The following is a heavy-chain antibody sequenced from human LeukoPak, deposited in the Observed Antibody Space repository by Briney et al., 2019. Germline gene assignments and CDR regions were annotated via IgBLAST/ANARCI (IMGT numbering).Heavy chain of an antibody. Sequence: PSETLSLTCAVYGGSFSGYYWSWIRQPPGKGLEWIGEINHSGSTNYNPSLKSRVTISVDTSKNQFSLKLSSVTAADTAVYYCARTFGELLYRDWGQGTLVTVSS. D-gene: IGHD3-10*01. CDR1: GGSFSGYY. CDR2: INHSGST. J-gene: IGHJ4*02. V-gene: IGHV4-34*09. CDR3: ARTFGELLYRD.